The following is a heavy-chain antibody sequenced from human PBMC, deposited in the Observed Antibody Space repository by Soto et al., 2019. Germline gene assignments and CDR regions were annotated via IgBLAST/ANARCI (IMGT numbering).Heavy chain of an antibody. D-gene: IGHD2-21*01. Sequence: QVQLQESGPGLVKPSGTLSLTCAISGDSISNNDWWSWVRQPPGKGLEWIAETHHSRGTNYSPSLESRVTISIDESKNQFSLRLSSVTAADTATYYCVKHCPAYCLSSWGQGTRVTVSA. CDR3: VKHCPAYCLSS. J-gene: IGHJ5*02. V-gene: IGHV4-4*02. CDR2: THHSRGT. CDR1: GDSISNNDW.